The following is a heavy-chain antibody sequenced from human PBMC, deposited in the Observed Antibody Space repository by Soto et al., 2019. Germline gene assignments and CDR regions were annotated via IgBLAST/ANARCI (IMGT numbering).Heavy chain of an antibody. Sequence: EVQLAESGGGLAQPGGSLRLSCAASGFTLRGYAMDWVRQAPGKGLEYVSGISSNGVGTYYANSVQGRFTISRDNSKNTVSLKMGSLRPEDMAVYYCARRARPDFYYLDVWGKGTTVTVSS. J-gene: IGHJ6*03. D-gene: IGHD6-6*01. CDR1: GFTLRGYA. V-gene: IGHV3-64*01. CDR3: ARRARPDFYYLDV. CDR2: ISSNGVGT.